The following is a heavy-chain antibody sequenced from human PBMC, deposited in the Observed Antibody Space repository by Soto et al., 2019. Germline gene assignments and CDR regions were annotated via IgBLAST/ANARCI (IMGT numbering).Heavy chain of an antibody. D-gene: IGHD3-10*01. CDR2: IGGSGGTK. J-gene: IGHJ3*01. CDR1: GFTFSSYE. CDR3: ARDRGGDVGQFLFPDSFDL. V-gene: IGHV3-48*03. Sequence: PGGSLRLSCAASGFTFSSYEMNWVRQAPGMGLEWISYIGGSGGTKYSADSVKGRFTISRDNAQNSLYLQMNSLRAEDTAVYYCARDRGGDVGQFLFPDSFDLWGQGTMVTVSS.